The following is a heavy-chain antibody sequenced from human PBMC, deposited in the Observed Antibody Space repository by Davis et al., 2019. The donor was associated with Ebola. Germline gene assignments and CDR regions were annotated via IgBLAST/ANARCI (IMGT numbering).Heavy chain of an antibody. J-gene: IGHJ3*02. Sequence: ASVKVSCKASGYTFISYGISWVRQARGQGLEWMGWISAYNGNTNYAQKLQGRVTMNTDTSTSTAYMELRSLRSDDTAVYYCASSYSGSYYGAFDIWGQGTMVTVS. CDR1: GYTFISYG. CDR2: ISAYNGNT. CDR3: ASSYSGSYYGAFDI. D-gene: IGHD1-26*01. V-gene: IGHV1-18*01.